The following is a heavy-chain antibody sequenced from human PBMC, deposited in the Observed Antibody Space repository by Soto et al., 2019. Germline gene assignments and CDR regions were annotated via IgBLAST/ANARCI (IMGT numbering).Heavy chain of an antibody. Sequence: QVQLVQYGAEVKKPRSSVKVSCKASGGTYSSYAISWVRQAPGQGLEWMGGIIPIFGTAHYAQKFQGRVTLTADESTSTAYMELSSLRSEDTAVYYCASGAYYDSSGHSRGGYFYLWGRGTLLTVAS. J-gene: IGHJ2*01. D-gene: IGHD3-22*01. CDR3: ASGAYYDSSGHSRGGYFYL. CDR2: IIPIFGTA. V-gene: IGHV1-69*12. CDR1: GGTYSSYA.